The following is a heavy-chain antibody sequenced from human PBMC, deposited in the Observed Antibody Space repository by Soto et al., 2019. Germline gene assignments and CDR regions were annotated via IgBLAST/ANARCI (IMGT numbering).Heavy chain of an antibody. CDR2: IYHSGST. CDR3: ARARGTYSSSGVQYYDGMAV. CDR1: GASISSSNW. D-gene: IGHD6-6*01. Sequence: PSETLSLTCAISGASISSSNWWSWVGQPPGKGLEWIGEIYHSGSTNYNPSLKSRVNISVDKSKNQFYLKLSSVTAEDTAVYYCARARGTYSSSGVQYYDGMAVWGQGTTVT. V-gene: IGHV4-4*02. J-gene: IGHJ6*02.